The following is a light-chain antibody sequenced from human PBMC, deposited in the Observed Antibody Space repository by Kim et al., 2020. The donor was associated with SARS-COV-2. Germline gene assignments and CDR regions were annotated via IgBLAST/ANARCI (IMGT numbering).Light chain of an antibody. CDR1: SSNIGSNY. CDR3: AAWDDSLSGGV. J-gene: IGLJ3*02. Sequence: SVLTQPPSASGTPGQRVTISCSGSSSNIGSNYVYWYQQLPGTAPKLLIYRNNQRPSGVPDRFSGSKSGTSASLAISGLRSEDEADYYCAAWDDSLSGGVFGGGTQLT. V-gene: IGLV1-47*01. CDR2: RNN.